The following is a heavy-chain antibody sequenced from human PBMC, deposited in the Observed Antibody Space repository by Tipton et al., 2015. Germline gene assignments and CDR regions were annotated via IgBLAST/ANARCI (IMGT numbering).Heavy chain of an antibody. V-gene: IGHV6-1*01. Sequence: GLVKPSQTLSLTCAIPGDSVSSNTAAWHWIRQSPSRGLEWLGRTYYRSNWNNDYAVSVKSRITINPDTSKNQFSLQLNSVTPEDTAVYYCARVGAGQLTSTPGGFDYWGQGTLVTVSS. CDR2: TYYRSNWNN. J-gene: IGHJ4*02. CDR3: ARVGAGQLTSTPGGFDY. CDR1: GDSVSSNTAA. D-gene: IGHD1-26*01.